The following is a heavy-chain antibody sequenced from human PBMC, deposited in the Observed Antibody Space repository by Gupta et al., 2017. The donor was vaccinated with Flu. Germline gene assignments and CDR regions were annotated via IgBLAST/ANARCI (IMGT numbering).Heavy chain of an antibody. D-gene: IGHD4-4*01. V-gene: IGHV1-18*01. CDR2: ISSYTHYT. J-gene: IGHJ4*02. CDR3: SRDRGFAYSKSSFDY. CDR1: GYTFNSYG. Sequence: QVQLVQSGAEVKKPGASVKVSCKASGYTFNSYGFSWVRQAPGQGLEWMGWISSYTHYTNYPQKFQDRVTMTTDASTSTAYMELRNLRSDDTAVYYCSRDRGFAYSKSSFDYWGQGTLVTVSS.